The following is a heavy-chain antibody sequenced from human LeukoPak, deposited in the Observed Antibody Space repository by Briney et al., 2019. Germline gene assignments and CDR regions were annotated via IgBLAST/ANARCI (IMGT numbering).Heavy chain of an antibody. D-gene: IGHD1-1*01. Sequence: SETLSLTCTVSGGSISNYYWNWIRQPPGKGLEWIGYIYYTGNTNYNPSLKSRVTISVDTSENQFSLKLSSVTAADTAVYYCARDRLQLQSWGQGTLVTVSS. CDR2: IYYTGNT. CDR3: ARDRLQLQS. J-gene: IGHJ5*02. V-gene: IGHV4-59*01. CDR1: GGSISNYY.